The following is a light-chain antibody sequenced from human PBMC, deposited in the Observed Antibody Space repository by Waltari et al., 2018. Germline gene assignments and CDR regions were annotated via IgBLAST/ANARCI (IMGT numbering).Light chain of an antibody. V-gene: IGLV2-23*02. CDR3: CSYAGSSTYV. J-gene: IGLJ1*01. CDR2: DVS. Sequence: QSALTQPASVSGSPGQSITISCTGTSSDVGGYNYVSWYQQHPGKAPKLMIYDVSKRPSGGSNRFSGSKSGNTASLTISGLQAEDEADYYCCSYAGSSTYVFGTGT. CDR1: SSDVGGYNY.